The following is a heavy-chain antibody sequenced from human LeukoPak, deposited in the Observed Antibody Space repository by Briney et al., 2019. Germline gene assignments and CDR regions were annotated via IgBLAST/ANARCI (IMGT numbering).Heavy chain of an antibody. CDR3: AAPYYYDSSGYYWGLDY. J-gene: IGHJ4*02. D-gene: IGHD3-22*01. CDR2: IIGDGGST. V-gene: IGHV3-43*02. CDR1: GFPFDDYA. Sequence: GGSLRLSFAASGFPFDDYAMHWVRQAPGKGLEWVSLIIGDGGSTYYADSVKGRFTISRDNSKNSLYLQMNSLRTEDTALYYCAAPYYYDSSGYYWGLDYWGQGTLVTVSS.